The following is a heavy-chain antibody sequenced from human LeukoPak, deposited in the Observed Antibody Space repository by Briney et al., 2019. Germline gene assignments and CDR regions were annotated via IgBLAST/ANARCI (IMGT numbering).Heavy chain of an antibody. CDR2: INPNSGGT. CDR1: GYTLTGYY. V-gene: IGHV1-2*02. Sequence: SSVKVSCKASGYTLTGYYMHWVRQAPGQGLEWMGLINPNSGGTNYAQKFQGRVTMTRDTSISTAYMELSRLRSDDTAVYYCARDPGIAVAGKYLQHWGQGTLVTVSS. J-gene: IGHJ1*01. CDR3: ARDPGIAVAGKYLQH. D-gene: IGHD6-19*01.